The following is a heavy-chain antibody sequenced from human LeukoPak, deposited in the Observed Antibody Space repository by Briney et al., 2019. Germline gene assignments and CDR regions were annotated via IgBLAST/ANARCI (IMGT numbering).Heavy chain of an antibody. D-gene: IGHD5-12*01. CDR2: INHSGST. J-gene: IGHJ6*02. V-gene: IGHV4-34*01. CDR1: GGSFSGYY. Sequence: NPSETLSLTCAVYGGSFSGYYWSWIRQPPGKGLEWIGEINHSGSTNYNPSLKSRVTISVDTSKNQFSLKLSSVTAADTAVYYCASNGLWLRPPTPYYYYYGMDVWGQGTTVTVSS. CDR3: ASNGLWLRPPTPYYYYYGMDV.